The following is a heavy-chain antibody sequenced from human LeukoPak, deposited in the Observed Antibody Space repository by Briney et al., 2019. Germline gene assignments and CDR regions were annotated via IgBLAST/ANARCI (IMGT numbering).Heavy chain of an antibody. D-gene: IGHD3-22*01. J-gene: IGHJ4*02. V-gene: IGHV3-74*01. CDR1: GFTFSSYW. Sequence: GGFLRLSCAASGFTFSSYWMHWVRHAPGKGLVWVSRINSDGSSTSYADSVKGRFTISRDNAKNTPYLQMNSLRAEDTAVYYCARDRYYDSSGYSDWGQGTLVTVSS. CDR2: INSDGSST. CDR3: ARDRYYDSSGYSD.